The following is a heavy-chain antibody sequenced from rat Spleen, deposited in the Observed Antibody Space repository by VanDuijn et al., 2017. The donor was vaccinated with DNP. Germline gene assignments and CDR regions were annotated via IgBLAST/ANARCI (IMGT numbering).Heavy chain of an antibody. CDR2: MRYNGDT. Sequence: VQLVESGGGLVQPGRSMKLSCSASGFTFTNYYMAWVRQPSGKGLEWMGRMRYNGDTSYNLALKSRLSISRDTSKNQVFLKMNSLQTDDTGTYYCTRDREFGPDYWGQGVMVTVSS. CDR1: GFTFTNYY. J-gene: IGHJ2*01. CDR3: TRDREFGPDY. D-gene: IGHD4-3*01. V-gene: IGHV2-63*01.